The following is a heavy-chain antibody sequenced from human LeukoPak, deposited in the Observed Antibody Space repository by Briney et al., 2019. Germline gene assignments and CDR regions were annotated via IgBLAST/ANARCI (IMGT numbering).Heavy chain of an antibody. V-gene: IGHV1-69*04. CDR3: ARDSGRALVDY. CDR1: GGTFSSYA. Sequence: SVKVSCKASGGTFSSYAISWVRQAPGQGLEWMGRIIPILGIANYAQKFQGRVTITADKSTSTAYMELRSLRSDDTAVYYCARDSGRALVDYWGQGTLVTVSS. CDR2: IIPILGIA. D-gene: IGHD2-15*01. J-gene: IGHJ4*02.